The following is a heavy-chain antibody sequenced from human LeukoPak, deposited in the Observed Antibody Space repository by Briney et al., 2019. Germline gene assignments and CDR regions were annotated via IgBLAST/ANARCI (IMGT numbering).Heavy chain of an antibody. CDR1: GYTFTSYD. CDR2: MNPNSGNT. D-gene: IGHD1-26*01. V-gene: IGHV1-8*03. Sequence: SVKVSCKASGYTFTSYDINWVRQATGQGLEWMGWMNPNSGNTGYAQKFQGRVTITRNTSISTAYMELSSLRSEDTAVYYCARGVPLYSGSYSGEPFDYWGQGTLVTVSS. J-gene: IGHJ4*02. CDR3: ARGVPLYSGSYSGEPFDY.